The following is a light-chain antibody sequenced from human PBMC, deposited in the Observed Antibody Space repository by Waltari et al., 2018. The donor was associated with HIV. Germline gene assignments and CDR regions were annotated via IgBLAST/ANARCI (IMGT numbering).Light chain of an antibody. J-gene: IGLJ3*02. CDR1: CSNIGNNA. CDR3: AAWDDSLNGGV. Sequence: QSVLTQPPSVSEAPRQRVTITCSGSCSNIGNNAATWYRQLPGTAPKLLIYYDDLLPSVVSDRCSGSKSGTAAALAISGLQSEDEADYYCAAWDDSLNGGVFGGGTKLTVL. V-gene: IGLV1-36*01. CDR2: YDD.